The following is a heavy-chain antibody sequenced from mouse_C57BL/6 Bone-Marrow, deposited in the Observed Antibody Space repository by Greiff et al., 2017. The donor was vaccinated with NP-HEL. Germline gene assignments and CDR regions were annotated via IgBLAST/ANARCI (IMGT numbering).Heavy chain of an antibody. Sequence: EVKLMESGGGLVQPGGSLKLSCAASGFTFSDYYMYWVRQTPEKRLEWVAYISNGGGSTYYPDTVKGRFTISRDNAKNTLYLQMSRLKSEDTAMYYCARSGDGYAAWFAYWGQGTLVTVSA. V-gene: IGHV5-12*01. J-gene: IGHJ3*01. D-gene: IGHD2-2*01. CDR1: GFTFSDYY. CDR2: ISNGGGST. CDR3: ARSGDGYAAWFAY.